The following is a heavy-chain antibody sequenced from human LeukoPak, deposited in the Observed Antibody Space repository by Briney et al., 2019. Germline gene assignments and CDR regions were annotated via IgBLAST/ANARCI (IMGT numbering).Heavy chain of an antibody. D-gene: IGHD3-22*01. CDR1: GYSFTDYY. CDR2: IIPIFGTA. Sequence: ASVKVSCKASGYSFTDYYMHWVRQAPGQGLEWMGGIIPIFGTANYAQKFQGRVTITADESTSTAYMELSSLRSEDTAVYYCAREATPVTMIVVFDYWGQGTLVTVSS. CDR3: AREATPVTMIVVFDY. V-gene: IGHV1-69*13. J-gene: IGHJ4*02.